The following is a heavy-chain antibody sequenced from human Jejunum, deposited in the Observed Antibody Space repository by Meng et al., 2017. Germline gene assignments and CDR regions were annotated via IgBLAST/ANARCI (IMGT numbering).Heavy chain of an antibody. CDR3: ARDHMGSLDY. J-gene: IGHJ4*02. D-gene: IGHD1-26*01. CDR1: GGSVSRAGYQ. CDR2: AST. Sequence: QVQLQASGPGLVRPSETLSLICTVSGGSVSRAGYQWGWIRQPPGKGLEWIGYASTNYNPSLKRRVTISLDTSRNQFSLSLSSVTAADTAVYYCARDHMGSLDYWGQGILVTVSS. V-gene: IGHV4-61*08.